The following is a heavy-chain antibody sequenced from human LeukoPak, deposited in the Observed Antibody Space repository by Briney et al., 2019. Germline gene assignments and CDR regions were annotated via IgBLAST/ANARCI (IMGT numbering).Heavy chain of an antibody. D-gene: IGHD3-3*01. CDR2: ISWNSGSI. CDR3: AKSGRRSGYYFDY. CDR1: GFTFDDYA. V-gene: IGHV3-9*01. J-gene: IGHJ4*02. Sequence: GGSLRLSCAASGFTFDDYAMHWVRQAPGKGLEWVSGISWNSGSIGYADSVEGRFTISRDNAKNSLYLQMNSLRAEDTALYYCAKSGRRSGYYFDYWGQGTLVTVSS.